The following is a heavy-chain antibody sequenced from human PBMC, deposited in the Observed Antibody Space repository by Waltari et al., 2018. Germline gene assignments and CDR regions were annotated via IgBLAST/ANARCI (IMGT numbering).Heavy chain of an antibody. Sequence: VQLLESGGGLVQSGGSLRLSCAASGFTFRSYAMNWVRQAPGKGVEWVSVSRGSGGSTDYADSVKGRFTISRDNSKNTLYLQRNNLRVEDTAVYYCASSLYGDYTQIWGRVFDYWGQGTLVTVSS. V-gene: IGHV3-23*01. D-gene: IGHD4-17*01. J-gene: IGHJ4*02. CDR1: GFTFRSYA. CDR3: ASSLYGDYTQIWGRVFDY. CDR2: SRGSGGST.